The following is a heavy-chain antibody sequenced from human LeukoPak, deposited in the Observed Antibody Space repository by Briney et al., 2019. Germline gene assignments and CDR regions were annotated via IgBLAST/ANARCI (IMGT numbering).Heavy chain of an antibody. J-gene: IGHJ4*02. D-gene: IGHD1-1*01. CDR3: ANPSLINWNLFDY. CDR1: GYTFTDYY. Sequence: ASVKVSCKASGYTFTDYYMHWVRQAPGQGLQWMGQINPNSGGTDYALKFQGRVTMTRDTSISTAYMEVSRLRSDDTAVYYCANPSLINWNLFDYWGQGTLVTVSS. CDR2: INPNSGGT. V-gene: IGHV1-2*06.